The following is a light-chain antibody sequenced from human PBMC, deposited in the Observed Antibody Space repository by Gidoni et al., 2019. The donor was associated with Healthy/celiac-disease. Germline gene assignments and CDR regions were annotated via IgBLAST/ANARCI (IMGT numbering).Light chain of an antibody. CDR3: QQYYSTPRT. Sequence: DIVLTQSPDSLAVSLGERSTINCKSSQSVLYRSNNKNYLAWYQQKPGQPPKLRIYWASTRESGVPDRFSGSGSGTDFTLTNSSLQAEDVAVYYCQQYYSTPRTFGQXTKVEIK. J-gene: IGKJ1*01. V-gene: IGKV4-1*01. CDR1: QSVLYRSNNKNY. CDR2: WAS.